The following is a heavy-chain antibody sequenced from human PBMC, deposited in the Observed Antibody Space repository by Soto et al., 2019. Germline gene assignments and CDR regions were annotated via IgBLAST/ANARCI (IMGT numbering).Heavy chain of an antibody. Sequence: VQLVESGGGLIQPGGSLRLSCAASGFSVSNNHMTWVRQAPGRGPEWVSTIYYSGDTFYAASVKGRFALSRDNSKNILYLQMNSLRADATAVYYCATGVDTAKVGYWGQGTLVTVSS. D-gene: IGHD5-18*01. CDR1: GFSVSNNH. V-gene: IGHV3-53*01. CDR3: ATGVDTAKVGY. J-gene: IGHJ4*02. CDR2: IYYSGDT.